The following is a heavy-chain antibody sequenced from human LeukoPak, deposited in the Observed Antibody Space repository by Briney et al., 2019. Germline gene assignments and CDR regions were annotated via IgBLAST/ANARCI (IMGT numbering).Heavy chain of an antibody. D-gene: IGHD5-18*01. J-gene: IGHJ3*02. Sequence: GGSLRLSCAASGFTFSSYSMNWVRQAPGKGLEWVSSISSSSSYIYYADSVKGRFTISRDNAKNSLYLQMNSLRAEDTAVYYCARATIDTAMDDAFDIWGQGTMVTVSS. V-gene: IGHV3-21*01. CDR2: ISSSSSYI. CDR3: ARATIDTAMDDAFDI. CDR1: GFTFSSYS.